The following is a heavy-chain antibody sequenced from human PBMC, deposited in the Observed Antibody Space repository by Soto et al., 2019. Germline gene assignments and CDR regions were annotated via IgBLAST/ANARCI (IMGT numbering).Heavy chain of an antibody. Sequence: QVQLVESGGGVVQPGRSLRLSCAASGFTFSSYGMHWVRQAPGKGLEWVTVIWDDGSNKYYADSVKGRFTISRDNSKNTLYLQMNSLRAEDTAVYYCARDRGPFNWNDWPHYYYGMDVWGQGTTVTVSS. J-gene: IGHJ6*02. CDR2: IWDDGSNK. V-gene: IGHV3-33*01. D-gene: IGHD1-20*01. CDR1: GFTFSSYG. CDR3: ARDRGPFNWNDWPHYYYGMDV.